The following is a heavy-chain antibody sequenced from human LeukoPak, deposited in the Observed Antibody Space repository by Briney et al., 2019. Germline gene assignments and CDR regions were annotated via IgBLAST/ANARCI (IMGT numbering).Heavy chain of an antibody. CDR2: INHSGST. V-gene: IGHV4-34*01. CDR3: ARGLRGSGSY. Sequence: PSETLSLTCAVYGGYFSGYYWSWIRQPPGKGLERIGEINHSGSTNYNPSLQSRVTISVDTSKNQFSLKLSSVTAADTAVYYCARGLRGSGSYWSQGTLVTVSS. J-gene: IGHJ4*02. D-gene: IGHD3-10*01. CDR1: GGYFSGYY.